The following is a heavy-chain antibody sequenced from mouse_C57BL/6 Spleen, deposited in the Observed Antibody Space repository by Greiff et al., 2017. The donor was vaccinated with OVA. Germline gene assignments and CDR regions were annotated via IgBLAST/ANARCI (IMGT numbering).Heavy chain of an antibody. CDR2: IDPSDSET. CDR3: ALYDYDVRYYFDY. J-gene: IGHJ2*01. CDR1: GYTFTSYW. D-gene: IGHD2-4*01. Sequence: VQLQQPGAELVRPGSSVKLSCKASGYTFTSYWMHWVKQRPIQGLEWIGNIDPSDSETHYNQKFKDKATLTVDKSSSTAYMQLSSLTSEDSAVYYCALYDYDVRYYFDYWGQGTTLTVSS. V-gene: IGHV1-52*01.